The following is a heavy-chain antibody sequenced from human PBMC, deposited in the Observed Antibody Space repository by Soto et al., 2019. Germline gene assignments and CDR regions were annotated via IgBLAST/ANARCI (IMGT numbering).Heavy chain of an antibody. Sequence: GGSLRLSCAASGFPFDDYAMYWVRQTPGKGLEWVSGISWSGNNMDYRDSVKGRFTISRDNAKNSLYLQMNSLRVEDTAVYYCVRDRDWLFDYWGPGTLVTVSS. CDR1: GFPFDDYA. CDR2: ISWSGNNM. D-gene: IGHD3-9*01. J-gene: IGHJ4*02. V-gene: IGHV3-9*01. CDR3: VRDRDWLFDY.